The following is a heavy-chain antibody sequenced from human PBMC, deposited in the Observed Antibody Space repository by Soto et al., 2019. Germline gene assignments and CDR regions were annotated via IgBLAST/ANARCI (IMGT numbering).Heavy chain of an antibody. V-gene: IGHV4-34*01. CDR3: ARGSRWFGEPYDTRNRIPDSGVRY. CDR2: INHSGST. J-gene: IGHJ4*02. CDR1: GGSFSGYY. D-gene: IGHD3-10*01. Sequence: SETLSLTCAVYGGSFSGYYWSWIRQPPGKGLEWIGEINHSGSTNYNPSLKSRVTISVDTSKNQFSLKLSSVTAADTAVYYCARGSRWFGEPYDTRNRIPDSGVRYWGQGTLVTVSS.